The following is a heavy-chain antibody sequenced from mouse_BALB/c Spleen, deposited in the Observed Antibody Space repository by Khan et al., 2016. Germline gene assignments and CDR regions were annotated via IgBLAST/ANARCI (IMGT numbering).Heavy chain of an antibody. CDR3: ARWSCDYGSSYGWFAY. CDR2: INPTTGYT. J-gene: IGHJ3*01. CDR1: GYSFTDYW. Sequence: QVQLQQAGAELAKPGASVKMSCKASGYSFTDYWMHWVKQRSGQGLEWIGYINPTTGYTEYNQTFKDKATLTADKSSSTAYMQLGIRTSEDSSVKYCARWSCDYGSSYGWFAYWGQGTLVTVSA. V-gene: IGHV1-7*01. D-gene: IGHD1-1*01.